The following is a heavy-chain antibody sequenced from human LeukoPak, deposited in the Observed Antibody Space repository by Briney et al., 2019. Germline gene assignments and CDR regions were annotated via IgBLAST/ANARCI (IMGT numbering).Heavy chain of an antibody. D-gene: IGHD3-22*01. J-gene: IGHJ4*02. CDR2: ISDSGGST. CDR3: AKHDSFHYFDY. Sequence: PGGSLRLSCSASGFILSSYAMRWAPQAPGKGLVGFLTISDSGGSTYYAHSVKGRFTISRDNSKNKLYLQMNSLRAADTAVYYCAKHDSFHYFDYWGQGTLVTVSS. V-gene: IGHV3-23*01. CDR1: GFILSSYA.